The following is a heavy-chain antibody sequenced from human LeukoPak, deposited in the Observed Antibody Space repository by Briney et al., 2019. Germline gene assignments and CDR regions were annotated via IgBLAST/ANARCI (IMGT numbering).Heavy chain of an antibody. J-gene: IGHJ4*02. CDR3: AGSQGAQGGYFDY. CDR1: GGSISSGSYY. D-gene: IGHD3-10*01. V-gene: IGHV4-61*02. CDR2: IDTSGNT. Sequence: SETLSLTCTVSGGSISSGSYYWSWIRQAAGKGLEWIGRIDTSGNTNYKPSLKSRVTMSVDTSKNQFSLKLSSVTAADTAVYYCAGSQGAQGGYFDYWGQGTLVTVSS.